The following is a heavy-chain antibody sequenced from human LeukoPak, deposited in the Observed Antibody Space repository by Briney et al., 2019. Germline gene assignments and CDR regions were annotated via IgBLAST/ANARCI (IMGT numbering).Heavy chain of an antibody. CDR3: AKDLVAGTAIGEF. J-gene: IGHJ4*02. CDR1: GFTFSSYA. Sequence: GGSLRLSCAASGFTFSSYAMSWVRQAPGKGLEWVSSISGSGGRTYYADSVKGRFTISRDTSNNTLYLQMDSLRAEDTAVYYCAKDLVAGTAIGEFWGQGTLVTVSS. CDR2: ISGSGGRT. V-gene: IGHV3-23*01. D-gene: IGHD6-19*01.